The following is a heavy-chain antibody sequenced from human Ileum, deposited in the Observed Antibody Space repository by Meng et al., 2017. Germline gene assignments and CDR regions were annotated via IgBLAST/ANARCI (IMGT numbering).Heavy chain of an antibody. J-gene: IGHJ4*02. CDR2: TYYRSKWYS. Sequence: LFTRSYTVSRSCADCRGSVSISIAFCNWIRHSPLIGFVWLGRTYYRSKWYSEYAVSVKSRVSIPPDTSKNQFSLQMNSVTPEDTAVYYCASGSGSLDYWGPGTLVTVSS. V-gene: IGHV6-1*01. CDR1: RGSVSISIAF. D-gene: IGHD3-3*01. CDR3: ASGSGSLDY.